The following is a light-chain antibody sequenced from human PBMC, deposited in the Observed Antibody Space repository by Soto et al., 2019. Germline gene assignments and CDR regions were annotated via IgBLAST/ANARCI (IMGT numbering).Light chain of an antibody. Sequence: DIQMTQSPSSLSASVGDRVTITCRASQSISSYLNWYQQKPGKAPKLLIYAASSLQSGVPSRVSGSGSGTDFTLTISSLQPEDFATYYCQRSYSTPVTFGPGTKVDIK. CDR3: QRSYSTPVT. CDR2: AAS. J-gene: IGKJ3*01. V-gene: IGKV1-39*01. CDR1: QSISSY.